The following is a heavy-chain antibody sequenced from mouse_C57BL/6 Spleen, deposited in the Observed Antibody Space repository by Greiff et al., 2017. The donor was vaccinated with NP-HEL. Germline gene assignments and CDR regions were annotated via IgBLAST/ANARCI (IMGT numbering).Heavy chain of an antibody. Sequence: QVQLQQSGAELVKPGASVKISCKASGYAFSSYWMNWVKQRPGKGLEWIGQIYPGDGDTNYNGKFKGKATLTADKTSSTAYMQLSSLTSEGSAVYFCARCYYGSSFDYWGQGTTLTVSS. V-gene: IGHV1-80*01. CDR2: IYPGDGDT. D-gene: IGHD1-1*01. J-gene: IGHJ2*01. CDR3: ARCYYGSSFDY. CDR1: GYAFSSYW.